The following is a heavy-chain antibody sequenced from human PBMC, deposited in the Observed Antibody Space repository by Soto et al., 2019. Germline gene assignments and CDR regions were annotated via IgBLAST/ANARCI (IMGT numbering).Heavy chain of an antibody. CDR3: ATLPRTIERTPAAIWSFDS. V-gene: IGHV1-24*01. Sequence: SVKVSCKGSGYSLSDLSIHWVRQAPGKGLEWMGGLDAEDGETIYAQKLQGRGTMTEDTSTDTAYMELSSLTSEDTAMYYCATLPRTIERTPAAIWSFDSWGRGTLVTVSS. D-gene: IGHD2-2*01. CDR2: LDAEDGET. J-gene: IGHJ4*02. CDR1: GYSLSDLS.